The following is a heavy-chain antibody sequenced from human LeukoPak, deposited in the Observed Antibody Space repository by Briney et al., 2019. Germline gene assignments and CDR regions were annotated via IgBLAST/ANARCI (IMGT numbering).Heavy chain of an antibody. CDR3: TTEPDCSGGSCYSSWFDP. J-gene: IGHJ5*02. CDR2: IKSKTDGGTT. CDR1: GFTFSNAW. V-gene: IGHV3-15*01. Sequence: PGGSLRLSCAASGFTFSNAWMSWVRQAPGKGLEWVGRIKSKTDGGTTDYAAPVKGRFTISRDDSKNTLYLQMNSLKTEDTAVYYCTTEPDCSGGSCYSSWFDPWGQGTLVTVSS. D-gene: IGHD2-15*01.